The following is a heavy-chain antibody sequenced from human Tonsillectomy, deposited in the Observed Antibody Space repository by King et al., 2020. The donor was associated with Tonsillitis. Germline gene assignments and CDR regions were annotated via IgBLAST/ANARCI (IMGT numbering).Heavy chain of an antibody. Sequence: MPLQESGPGLVKPSETLSLACSVSGGSISSGSYYWSWIRQHPGKGLEWIGYISYSGSTYYNPSLKSRVTISVDTSKNQFSLKLTSVTAADTAVYYCARDQGLSGYEFDYWGQGTLVAVSS. J-gene: IGHJ4*02. D-gene: IGHD5-12*01. V-gene: IGHV4-30-4*08. CDR2: ISYSGST. CDR3: ARDQGLSGYEFDY. CDR1: GGSISSGSYY.